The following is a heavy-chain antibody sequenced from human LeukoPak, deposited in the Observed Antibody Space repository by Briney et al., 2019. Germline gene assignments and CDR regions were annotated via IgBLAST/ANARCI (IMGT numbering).Heavy chain of an antibody. CDR1: GFTFTSSA. CDR3: ARDTIFGVVPFTD. Sequence: ASVKVSCKASGFTFTSSAMQWVRQARGQRLEWIGWISAYNGNTNYAQKLQGRVTMTTDTSTSTAYMELRSLRSDDTAVYYCARDTIFGVVPFTDWGQGTLVTVSS. V-gene: IGHV1-18*01. CDR2: ISAYNGNT. D-gene: IGHD3-3*01. J-gene: IGHJ4*02.